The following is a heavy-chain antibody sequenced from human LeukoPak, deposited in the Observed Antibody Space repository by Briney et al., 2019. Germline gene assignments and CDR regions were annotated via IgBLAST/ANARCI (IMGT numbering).Heavy chain of an antibody. CDR1: GFTFSSYA. Sequence: GGSLRLSCAASGFTFSSYAMTWVRQAPGKGLEWVSAISSSGGNAYYADSVKGRFIISRDNSKNTLYLQMNSLRAEDTAVYYCADYGSGSYCFDYWGQGTLVTVSS. J-gene: IGHJ4*02. CDR2: ISSSGGNA. D-gene: IGHD3-10*01. V-gene: IGHV3-23*01. CDR3: ADYGSGSYCFDY.